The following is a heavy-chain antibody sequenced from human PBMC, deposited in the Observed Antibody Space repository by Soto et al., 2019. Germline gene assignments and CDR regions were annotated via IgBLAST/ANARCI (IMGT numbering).Heavy chain of an antibody. CDR3: ARPTVPSQYYYYGMDV. CDR1: GGTFSSYA. Sequence: QVQLVQSGAEVKKPGSSVKVSCKASGGTFSSYAISWVRQAPGQGLEWMGGIIPIFGTANYAQKFQGRVTITXXEXTXXAYMELSSLRSEDTAVYYCARPTVPSQYYYYGMDVWGQGTTVTVSS. CDR2: IIPIFGTA. V-gene: IGHV1-69*05. D-gene: IGHD2-2*01. J-gene: IGHJ6*02.